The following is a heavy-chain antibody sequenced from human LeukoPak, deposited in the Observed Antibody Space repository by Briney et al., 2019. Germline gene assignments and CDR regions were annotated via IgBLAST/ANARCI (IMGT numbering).Heavy chain of an antibody. CDR3: ARDRAVAGTKYYYGMDV. CDR2: IYYSGST. J-gene: IGHJ6*02. D-gene: IGHD6-19*01. CDR1: GGSISSYY. V-gene: IGHV4-59*01. Sequence: PSETLSLTCTVSGGSISSYYWSWIRQPPGKGLEWIGYIYYSGSTNYNPSPKSRVTISVDTSKNQFSLKLSSVTAADTAVYYCARDRAVAGTKYYYGMDVWGQGTTVTVSS.